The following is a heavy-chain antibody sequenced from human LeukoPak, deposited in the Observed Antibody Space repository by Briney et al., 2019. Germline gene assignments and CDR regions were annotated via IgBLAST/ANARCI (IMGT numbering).Heavy chain of an antibody. Sequence: GGSLRLSCAASGFTFSDYYMSWIGQAPGQGLEWGSYISSSGRTIYYADSVKGRFTISRDNAKNSLYLQMNSLRAEDTAVYYCARDYDSRGYYYLGAFDIWDQGTMVTVSS. J-gene: IGHJ3*02. CDR1: GFTFSDYY. CDR2: ISSSGRTI. V-gene: IGHV3-11*04. D-gene: IGHD3-22*01. CDR3: ARDYDSRGYYYLGAFDI.